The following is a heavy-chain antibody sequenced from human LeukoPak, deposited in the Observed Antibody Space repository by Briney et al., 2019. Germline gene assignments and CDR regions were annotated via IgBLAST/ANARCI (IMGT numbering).Heavy chain of an antibody. CDR3: ARDFYDFWSGNDY. V-gene: IGHV3-21*01. CDR1: GFTFSSYS. CDR2: ISSSSSYI. D-gene: IGHD3-3*01. Sequence: GGSLRLSCAASGFTFSSYSMNWVRQAPGKGLEWVSSISSSSSYIYYADSVKGRFTISRDNAKNSLYLQMNSLRAEDTAVYYCARDFYDFWSGNDYWGQGTLVTVSS. J-gene: IGHJ4*02.